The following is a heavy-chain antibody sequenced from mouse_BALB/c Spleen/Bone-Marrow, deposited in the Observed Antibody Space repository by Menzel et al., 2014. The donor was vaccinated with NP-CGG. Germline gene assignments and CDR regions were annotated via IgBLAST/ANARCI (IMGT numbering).Heavy chain of an antibody. CDR3: ARHYYGSSYYFDY. Sequence: EVQGVESGGGLVKPGGSLKLSRAASGFTFSSYAMSWVRQTPEKRLEWVATISSGGSYTYYPDSVKGRFTISRDNAKNTLYLQMSSLRSEDTAMYYCARHYYGSSYYFDYWGQGTTLTVSS. CDR2: ISSGGSYT. CDR1: GFTFSSYA. V-gene: IGHV5-9-3*01. J-gene: IGHJ2*01. D-gene: IGHD1-1*01.